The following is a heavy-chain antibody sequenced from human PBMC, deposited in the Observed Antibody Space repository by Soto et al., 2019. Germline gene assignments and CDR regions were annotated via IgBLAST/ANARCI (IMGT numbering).Heavy chain of an antibody. J-gene: IGHJ4*02. CDR1: GFTFSSYW. Sequence: GGSLRLSCAASGFTFSSYWMSWVRQAPGKGLEWVANIKQDGSEKYYVDSVKGRFTISRDNAKNSLYLQMNSLRAEDTAVYYCARVIWQIAAQGGFDYWGQGTLVTVSS. CDR2: IKQDGSEK. CDR3: ARVIWQIAAQGGFDY. D-gene: IGHD6-6*01. V-gene: IGHV3-7*01.